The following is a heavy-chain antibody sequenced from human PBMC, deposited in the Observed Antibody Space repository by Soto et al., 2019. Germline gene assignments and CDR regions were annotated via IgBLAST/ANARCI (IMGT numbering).Heavy chain of an antibody. CDR3: ARGGYYDSSGSRNYHYYGMDV. J-gene: IGHJ6*02. Sequence: QGLERMGWISAYNGNTNYAQKLQGRVTMTTDTSTRTVYMDLRSLRSDDTAIYYCARGGYYDSSGSRNYHYYGMDVWGQGTTVTGSS. V-gene: IGHV1-18*01. D-gene: IGHD3-22*01. CDR2: ISAYNGNT.